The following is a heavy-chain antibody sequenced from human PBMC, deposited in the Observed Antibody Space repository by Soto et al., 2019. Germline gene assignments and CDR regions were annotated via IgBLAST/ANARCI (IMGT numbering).Heavy chain of an antibody. J-gene: IGHJ4*02. CDR3: ARDPDYGDYWGYFFDS. Sequence: QVQLVQSGAEVKKPGASVKVSCKTSGYTFAAYYIHWIRQAPGQGLEWMGWINTTSGGTVYAQNLQDRVTMTRDTCISTGNMELRRLNSDDTAVYYCARDPDYGDYWGYFFDSWGQGTPVTVSS. V-gene: IGHV1-2*02. CDR1: GYTFAAYY. CDR2: INTTSGGT. D-gene: IGHD4-17*01.